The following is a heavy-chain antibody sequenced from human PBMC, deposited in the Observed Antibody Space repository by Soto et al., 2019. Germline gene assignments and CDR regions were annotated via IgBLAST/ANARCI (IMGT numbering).Heavy chain of an antibody. V-gene: IGHV4-31*03. J-gene: IGHJ4*02. CDR3: ARVPPYDIVVVPGAEYYFDY. Sequence: PSETLSLTCTVSGGSISSGGYYWSWIRQHPGKGLEWIGYIYYSGSTYYNPSLKSRVTISVDTSKNQFSLKLSSVTAADTAVYYFARVPPYDIVVVPGAEYYFDYWCQGTLVTVSS. CDR1: GGSISSGGYY. D-gene: IGHD2-2*01. CDR2: IYYSGST.